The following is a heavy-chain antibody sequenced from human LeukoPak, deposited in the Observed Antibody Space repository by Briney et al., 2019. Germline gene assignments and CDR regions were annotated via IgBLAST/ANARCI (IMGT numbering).Heavy chain of an antibody. D-gene: IGHD1-26*01. J-gene: IGHJ4*02. CDR1: GGPFSIYC. CDR3: ATMGSGSYFNC. V-gene: IGHV4-34*01. CDR2: INQSGST. Sequence: SETLSLTCGVYGGPFSIYCWNWIRQSPGKGLEWIGEINQSGSTQYNPSLKSRVTISVDTSKNQFSLKLSSVTAADTAVYYCATMGSGSYFNCWGQGSLVTVSS.